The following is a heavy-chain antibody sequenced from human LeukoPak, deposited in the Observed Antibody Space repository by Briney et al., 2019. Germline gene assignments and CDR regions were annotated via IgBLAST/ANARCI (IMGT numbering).Heavy chain of an antibody. CDR2: ISSSGSST. J-gene: IGHJ2*01. D-gene: IGHD3-10*01. CDR3: ARVGAKGGWYFDL. CDR1: GFTFSDFY. V-gene: IGHV3-11*06. Sequence: GGSLRLSCATSGFTFSDFYMSWIRQAPGKGLEWISYISSSGSSTNYADSVKGRFTISRDNAKNSLHLQMDSLRADDTAVYYYARVGAKGGWYFDLWGRGTLVTVSS.